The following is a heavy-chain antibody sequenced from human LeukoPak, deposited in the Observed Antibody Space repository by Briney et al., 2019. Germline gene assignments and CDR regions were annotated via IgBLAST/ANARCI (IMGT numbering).Heavy chain of an antibody. V-gene: IGHV4-59*01. Sequence: SETLSLTCTVSGGSIITYYWSWIRQPPGKGLEWIAFTHSSGNTGYNPSLKSRVTSSLDTSKNHFSLKLSSVTAADTAVYYCARGLYNWNYYYYYYMDVWGKGTTVTVSS. CDR1: GGSIITYY. CDR2: THSSGNT. D-gene: IGHD1-20*01. J-gene: IGHJ6*03. CDR3: ARGLYNWNYYYYYYMDV.